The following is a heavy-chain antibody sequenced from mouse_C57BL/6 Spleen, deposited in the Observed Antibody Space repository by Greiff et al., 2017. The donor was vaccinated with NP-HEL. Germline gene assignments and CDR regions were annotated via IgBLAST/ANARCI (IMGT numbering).Heavy chain of an antibody. J-gene: IGHJ3*01. CDR2: IYPGDGDT. CDR1: GYAFSSSW. Sequence: VQLQQSGPELVKPGASVKISCKASGYAFSSSWMNWVKQRPGKGLEWIGRIYPGDGDTNYNGKFKGKATLTADKSSSTAYMQLSSLTSEDSAVYFCARWYDYDGAWFAYWGQGTLVTVSA. V-gene: IGHV1-82*01. D-gene: IGHD2-4*01. CDR3: ARWYDYDGAWFAY.